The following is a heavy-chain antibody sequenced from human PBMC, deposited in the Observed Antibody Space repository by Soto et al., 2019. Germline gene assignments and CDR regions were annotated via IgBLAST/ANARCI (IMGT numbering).Heavy chain of an antibody. CDR1: GGTFSSYA. D-gene: IGHD3-3*01. J-gene: IGHJ4*02. CDR2: IIPILGTA. Sequence: SVKVSCKASGGTFSSYAISWVRQAPGQGLEWMGGIIPILGTANYAQKFQGRVTITADKSTSTAYMELSSLRSEDTAVYYCARHRTSSFWTPRGYYFDYWGQGTLVTVSS. V-gene: IGHV1-69*10. CDR3: ARHRTSSFWTPRGYYFDY.